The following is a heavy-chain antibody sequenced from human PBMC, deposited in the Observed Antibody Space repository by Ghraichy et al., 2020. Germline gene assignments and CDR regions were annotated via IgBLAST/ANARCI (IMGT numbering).Heavy chain of an antibody. Sequence: QTLSLTCTASGFTFGDYTVTWVRQAPGKGLEWVGFIRSRPLGGTTEYAASVEGRFTISRDDSQGIAFLQMNSLKTEDTAVYYCARVYYFDTTAYYYVRFFDYWGQGTLVTVSS. V-gene: IGHV3-49*04. CDR2: IRSRPLGGTT. CDR3: ARVYYFDTTAYYYVRFFDY. CDR1: GFTFGDYT. D-gene: IGHD3-22*01. J-gene: IGHJ4*02.